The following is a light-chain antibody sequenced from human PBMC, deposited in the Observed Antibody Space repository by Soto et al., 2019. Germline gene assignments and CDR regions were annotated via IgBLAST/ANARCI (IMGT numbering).Light chain of an antibody. CDR2: NAS. CDR3: QQYNSYSRT. V-gene: IGKV1-5*01. J-gene: IGKJ1*01. Sequence: DIPMTQSPSTLSASVGDRVTITCRASQSISSWLAWYQQKPGKAPELLIYNASSVESGVPSRFSGSGSGTEFTLTISSLQPDDFATYYCQQYNSYSRTFGQGTKVEIK. CDR1: QSISSW.